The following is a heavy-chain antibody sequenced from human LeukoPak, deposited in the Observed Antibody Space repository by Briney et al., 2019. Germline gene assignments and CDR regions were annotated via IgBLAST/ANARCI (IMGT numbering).Heavy chain of an antibody. CDR3: ARQKGYYYYGMDV. CDR2: IYPGDSDT. CDR1: GYSFTSYW. Sequence: GESLKISCKGSGYSFTSYWIGWVRQMPGKGLQWMGIIYPGDSDTRYSPSFQGQVTISADKSISTAYLQWSSLKASDTAMYYCARQKGYYYYGMDVWGQGTTVTVSS. J-gene: IGHJ6*02. V-gene: IGHV5-51*01.